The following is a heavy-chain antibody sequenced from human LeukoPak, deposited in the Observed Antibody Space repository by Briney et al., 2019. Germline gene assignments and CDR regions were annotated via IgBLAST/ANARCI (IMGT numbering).Heavy chain of an antibody. Sequence: GASVKVSCKASGYTFTVYYMHWVRQAPGQGLEWMGWINPNSGGTNYAQKFQGRVTMTRDTSISTAYMELSRLRSDDTAVYYCARFAVHRRLAVAGQFGLDYWGQGTLVTVSS. CDR1: GYTFTVYY. CDR2: INPNSGGT. V-gene: IGHV1-2*02. D-gene: IGHD6-19*01. J-gene: IGHJ4*02. CDR3: ARFAVHRRLAVAGQFGLDY.